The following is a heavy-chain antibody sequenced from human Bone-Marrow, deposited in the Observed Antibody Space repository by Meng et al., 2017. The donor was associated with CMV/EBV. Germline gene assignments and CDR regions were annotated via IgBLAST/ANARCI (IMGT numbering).Heavy chain of an antibody. J-gene: IGHJ5*02. CDR1: GGSISSSSYY. Sequence: SEPLSLTCTVSGGSISSSSYYWGWIRQPPGKGLEWIGSIYYSGSTYYNPSLKSRVTISVDTSKNQFSLKLSSVTAADTAMYYCATVGGWSAYYVVDPWGQGILVTVSS. D-gene: IGHD3-3*01. CDR2: IYYSGST. V-gene: IGHV4-39*07. CDR3: ATVGGWSAYYVVDP.